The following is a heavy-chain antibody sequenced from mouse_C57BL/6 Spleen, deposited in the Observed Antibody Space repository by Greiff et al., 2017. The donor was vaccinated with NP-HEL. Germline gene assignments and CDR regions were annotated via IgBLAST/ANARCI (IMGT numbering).Heavy chain of an antibody. V-gene: IGHV1-7*01. CDR2: INPSSGYT. Sequence: QVQLKESGAELAKPGASVKLSCKASGYTFTSYWMHWVKQRPGQGLEWIGYINPSSGYTKYNQKFKDQATLTADKSSSTAYMQLSSLTYEDSAVYYCARSDGYYGYFDVWGTGTTVTVSS. J-gene: IGHJ1*03. CDR3: ARSDGYYGYFDV. CDR1: GYTFTSYW. D-gene: IGHD2-3*01.